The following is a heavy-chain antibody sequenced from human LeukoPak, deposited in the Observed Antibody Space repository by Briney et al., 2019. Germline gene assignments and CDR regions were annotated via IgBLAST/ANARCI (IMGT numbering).Heavy chain of an antibody. CDR3: ARRGGKNYGDYLLYYYYMDV. D-gene: IGHD4-17*01. Sequence: ASVKVSCKASGYTFTSYGIHWVRQAPGQRLEWMGWINAGNGNTKYSQKFQGRVTMTTDTSTSTAYMELRSLRSDDQAMYYCARRGGKNYGDYLLYYYYMDVWGKGTTVTVSS. V-gene: IGHV1-3*01. J-gene: IGHJ6*03. CDR1: GYTFTSYG. CDR2: INAGNGNT.